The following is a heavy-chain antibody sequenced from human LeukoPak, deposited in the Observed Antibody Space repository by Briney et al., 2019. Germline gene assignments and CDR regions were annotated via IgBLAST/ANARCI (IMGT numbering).Heavy chain of an antibody. Sequence: ASVKVSCKASGYTFTSYYMHWLRQAPGQGLEWMGIINPSGGSTSYEQKFQGRVTMTWDTSTYTVYMELSSLKPEDTAVYYCAREALGAYNSSGYTFDYWGQGTLVTVSS. D-gene: IGHD3-22*01. V-gene: IGHV1-46*01. CDR2: INPSGGST. J-gene: IGHJ4*02. CDR1: GYTFTSYY. CDR3: AREALGAYNSSGYTFDY.